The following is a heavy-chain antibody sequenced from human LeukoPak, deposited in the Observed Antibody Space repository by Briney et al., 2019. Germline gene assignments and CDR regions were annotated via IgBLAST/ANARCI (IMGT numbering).Heavy chain of an antibody. CDR1: GGSISSYY. CDR2: IYYSGST. Sequence: PSETLSLTCTVSGGSISSYYWSWIRQPPGKGLEWIGYIYYSGSTNYNPSRKSRVTISVDTSKNQFSLKLSSVTAADTAVYYCARGVYFDPWGQGTLVTVSS. V-gene: IGHV4-59*01. CDR3: ARGVYFDP. D-gene: IGHD6-13*01. J-gene: IGHJ5*02.